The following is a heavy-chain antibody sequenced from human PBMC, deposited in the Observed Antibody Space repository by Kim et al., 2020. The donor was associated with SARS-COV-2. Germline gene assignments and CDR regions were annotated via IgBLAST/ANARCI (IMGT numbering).Heavy chain of an antibody. CDR2: IYYSGST. CDR1: GGSISSGGYY. Sequence: SETLSLTCTVSGGSISSGGYYWSWIRQHPGKGLEWIGYIYYSGSTYYNPYLKSRVTISVDTSKNQFSLKLSSVTAADTAVYYCARVSEDYDFWSGYPPTGGEFDYWGQGTLVTVSS. J-gene: IGHJ4*02. CDR3: ARVSEDYDFWSGYPPTGGEFDY. V-gene: IGHV4-31*03. D-gene: IGHD3-3*01.